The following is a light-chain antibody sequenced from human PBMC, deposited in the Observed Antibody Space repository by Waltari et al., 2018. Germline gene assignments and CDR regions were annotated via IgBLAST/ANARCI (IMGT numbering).Light chain of an antibody. Sequence: EIVLTQSPGTLSLSPGERAALPCRASQRVSSSVLAWDQQKPGQDPRLLIYGASSRATGIPDRFSGSGSGTDFTLTISRLEPEDFAVYYCHQYGTSPYTFGQGTKLEIK. CDR3: HQYGTSPYT. CDR1: QRVSSSV. V-gene: IGKV3-20*01. CDR2: GAS. J-gene: IGKJ2*01.